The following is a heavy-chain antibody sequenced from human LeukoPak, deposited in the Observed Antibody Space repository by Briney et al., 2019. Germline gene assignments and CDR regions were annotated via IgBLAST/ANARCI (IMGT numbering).Heavy chain of an antibody. CDR1: GFTFSSYG. V-gene: IGHV3-30*02. J-gene: IGHJ4*02. CDR3: AKDGGGYNFLDY. D-gene: IGHD5-24*01. Sequence: GGSLRLSCAASGFTFSSYGMHWVRQAPGKGLEWVSFIRYDGSNKYYADSVKGRFTISRDNSKNTLYLQMNSLRAEDTAVYYCAKDGGGYNFLDYWGQGTLVTASS. CDR2: IRYDGSNK.